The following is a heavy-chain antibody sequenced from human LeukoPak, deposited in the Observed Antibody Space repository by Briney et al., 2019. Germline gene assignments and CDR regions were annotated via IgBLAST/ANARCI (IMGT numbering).Heavy chain of an antibody. D-gene: IGHD3-10*01. J-gene: IGHJ4*02. V-gene: IGHV3-48*01. CDR2: ISSSSSTI. Sequence: GGSLRLSCAASGFTFSSYSMNWVRQAPGKGLEWVSYISSSSSTIYYADSVKGRLTISRDNAKNSLYLQMNSLRAEDTAVYYCARDGGWFGELFFAYWGQGTLVTVSS. CDR3: ARDGGWFGELFFAY. CDR1: GFTFSSYS.